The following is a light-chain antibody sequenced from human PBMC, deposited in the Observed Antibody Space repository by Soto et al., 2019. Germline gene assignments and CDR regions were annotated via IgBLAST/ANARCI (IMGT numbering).Light chain of an antibody. CDR3: QQYGSSPRT. Sequence: ETVLTQSPGTLSLSPGERATLSCRASQSISSNYLAWYQQKPGQAPRLLIYGASSRATGIPDRFSGSGSGTDFTLTIRRLEPEDFAVYYCQQYGSSPRTFGQGTKLEMK. J-gene: IGKJ2*01. V-gene: IGKV3-20*01. CDR2: GAS. CDR1: QSISSNY.